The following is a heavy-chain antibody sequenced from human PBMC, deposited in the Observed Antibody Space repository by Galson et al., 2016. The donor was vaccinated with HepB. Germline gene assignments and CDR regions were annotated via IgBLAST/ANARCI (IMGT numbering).Heavy chain of an antibody. CDR1: GFPFSSYA. Sequence: LRLSCAASGFPFSSYAMHWVRQAPGKGLEWVAFISKDGSNKYYADSVKGRFTISRDNSKNTLYLQMNSLRAEDTSIYYCARDPAPSLFPMIVAKDGFDIWGQGTMVTVSS. V-gene: IGHV3-30-3*01. J-gene: IGHJ3*02. CDR3: ARDPAPSLFPMIVAKDGFDI. CDR2: ISKDGSNK. D-gene: IGHD3-22*01.